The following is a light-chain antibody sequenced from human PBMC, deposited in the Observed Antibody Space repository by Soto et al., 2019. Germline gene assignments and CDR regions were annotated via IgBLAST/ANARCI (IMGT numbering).Light chain of an antibody. Sequence: EIVMTQSPATLSVSPGERATLSCRASQSVGTNLAWYQQSPGQVPRLLIYGASTRATGIPARCSASGSVTECTLTISSLQSEDFAVYYCQQYNYWPPYTFGQGTQLEIK. CDR3: QQYNYWPPYT. V-gene: IGKV3-15*01. CDR1: QSVGTN. CDR2: GAS. J-gene: IGKJ2*01.